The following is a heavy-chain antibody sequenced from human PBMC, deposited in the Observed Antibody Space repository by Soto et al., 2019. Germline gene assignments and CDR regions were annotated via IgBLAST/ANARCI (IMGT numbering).Heavy chain of an antibody. CDR1: GFTFDNYA. CDR2: VTATGGST. D-gene: IGHD3-10*01. V-gene: IGHV3-23*01. CDR3: ARSLAVFLWLGELLSLGFDS. J-gene: IGHJ4*02. Sequence: EVQLMESGGGLVQPGGSLRLSCAASGFTFDNYAMNWVRQAPGKGLEWVSGVTATGGSTYYAASVRGRFGISRDNSKNTLDLQMKSLRAEDTAVYYCARSLAVFLWLGELLSLGFDSWGQGTLVTASS.